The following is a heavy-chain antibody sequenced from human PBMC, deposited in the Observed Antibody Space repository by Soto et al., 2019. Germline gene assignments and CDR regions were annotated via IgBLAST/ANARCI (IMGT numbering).Heavy chain of an antibody. Sequence: PSETLSLTCAVSGGSLRSATYYWSWIRQHPGKGLEWIGYFYHSGSTYYKPSLRSRVTISLDTSKNQFSLNLRSVTDADTAIYYCAREETGNDAFDIWGQGTMVTVSS. CDR2: FYHSGST. D-gene: IGHD1-1*01. CDR1: GGSLRSATYY. CDR3: AREETGNDAFDI. V-gene: IGHV4-31*11. J-gene: IGHJ3*02.